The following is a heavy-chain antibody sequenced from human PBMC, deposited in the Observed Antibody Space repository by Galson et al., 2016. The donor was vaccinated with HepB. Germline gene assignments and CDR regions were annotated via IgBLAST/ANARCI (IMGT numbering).Heavy chain of an antibody. D-gene: IGHD6-19*01. Sequence: SVKVSCKASGGTFSTIGISWVRQAPGQGLEWMGGIVPIFDTPKYAQKFQGRVAITADQSTSTVYMELSSLRSEDTAVYYCARANVEYSSLSRGRYYFYFMDVWGEGTTVTVSS. CDR2: IVPIFDTP. J-gene: IGHJ6*03. V-gene: IGHV1-69*13. CDR1: GGTFSTIG. CDR3: ARANVEYSSLSRGRYYFYFMDV.